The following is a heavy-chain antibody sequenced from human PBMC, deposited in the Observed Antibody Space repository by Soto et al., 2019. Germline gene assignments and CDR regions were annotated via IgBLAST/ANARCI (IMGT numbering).Heavy chain of an antibody. V-gene: IGHV4-31*03. CDR1: GGSISSGGYY. J-gene: IGHJ5*02. Sequence: SETLSLTCTVSGGSISSGGYYWSWIRQHPGKGLEWIGYIYYSGSTYYNPSLKSRVTISVDTSKNQFSLKLSSVTAADTAVYYCSRAEDLGWFDPWGQGTMVTVYS. CDR3: SRAEDLGWFDP. CDR2: IYYSGST.